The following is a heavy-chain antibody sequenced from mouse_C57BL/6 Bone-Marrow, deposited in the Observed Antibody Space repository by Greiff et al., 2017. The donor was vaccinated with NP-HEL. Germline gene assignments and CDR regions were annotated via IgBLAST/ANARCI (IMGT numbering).Heavy chain of an antibody. CDR3: ASTYGSSSAWFAY. V-gene: IGHV2-6*01. CDR2: IWGVGST. D-gene: IGHD1-1*01. Sequence: VQVVESGPGLVAPSQSLSITCTVSGFSLTSYGVDWVRQSPGKGLEWLGVIWGVGSTNYNSALKSRLSISKDNSKSQVFLKMNSLQTDDTAMYYCASTYGSSSAWFAYWGQGTLVTVSA. CDR1: GFSLTSYG. J-gene: IGHJ3*01.